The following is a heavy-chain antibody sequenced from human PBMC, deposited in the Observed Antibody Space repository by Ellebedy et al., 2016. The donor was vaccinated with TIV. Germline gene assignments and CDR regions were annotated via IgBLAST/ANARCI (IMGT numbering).Heavy chain of an antibody. CDR1: GFTFSTYG. CDR2: ISYDGSNK. CDR3: ARASGLTYYYDSSGYWLYPFDP. D-gene: IGHD3-22*01. Sequence: GESLKISXAASGFTFSTYGMHWVRQAPGKGLEWVAAISYDGSNKKYADSVKGRFTISRDNSKNTLYLQMNSLRAEDTAVYYCARASGLTYYYDSSGYWLYPFDPWGQGTLVTVSS. V-gene: IGHV3-30*03. J-gene: IGHJ5*02.